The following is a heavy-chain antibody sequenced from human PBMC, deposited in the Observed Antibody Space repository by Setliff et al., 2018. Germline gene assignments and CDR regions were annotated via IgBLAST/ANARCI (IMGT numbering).Heavy chain of an antibody. CDR3: ARGHHVLRYFDWLFYASDAFDI. V-gene: IGHV3-21*01. CDR1: GFTFSSYS. J-gene: IGHJ3*02. D-gene: IGHD3-9*01. Sequence: GGSLRLSCAASGFTFSSYSMNWVRQAPGKGLEWVSSVSSSSYYINYADSVKGRFTISRDNAENSLHLQMNSLRAEDTAVYYCARGHHVLRYFDWLFYASDAFDIWGKGTTVTVSS. CDR2: VSSSSYYI.